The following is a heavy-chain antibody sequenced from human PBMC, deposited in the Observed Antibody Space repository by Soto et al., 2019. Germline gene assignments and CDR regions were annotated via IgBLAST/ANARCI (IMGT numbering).Heavy chain of an antibody. V-gene: IGHV4-59*01. Sequence: QVQLQESGPGLVKPSETLSLTCTVSGGSISSYYWSWIRQPPGKGLEWIGYIYYSGSTNYNPSLKSRVTISVDASKIQFYLKLSSVTAADTAVYYCARDGGGKSNGMDVWGQGTTVTVSS. CDR2: IYYSGST. J-gene: IGHJ6*02. CDR1: GGSISSYY. D-gene: IGHD2-15*01. CDR3: ARDGGGKSNGMDV.